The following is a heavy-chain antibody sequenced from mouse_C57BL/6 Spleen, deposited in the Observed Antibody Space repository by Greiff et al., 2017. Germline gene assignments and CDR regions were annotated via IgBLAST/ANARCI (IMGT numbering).Heavy chain of an antibody. CDR2: IDPEDGEN. J-gene: IGHJ4*01. CDR1: GFNIKDYY. Sequence: VQLQQSGAELVKPGASVKLSCTASGFNIKDYYMHWVKQRTEQGLEWIGRIDPEDGENKSAPKFQGKATLTADTTSNTAYLQLSSLTSEDTAVYYCAIVATYYYAMDYWGQGTSVTVSS. V-gene: IGHV14-2*01. D-gene: IGHD1-1*01. CDR3: AIVATYYYAMDY.